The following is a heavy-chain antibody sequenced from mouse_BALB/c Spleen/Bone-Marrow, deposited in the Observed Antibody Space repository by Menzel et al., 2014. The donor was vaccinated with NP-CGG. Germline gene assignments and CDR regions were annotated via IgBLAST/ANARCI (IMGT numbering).Heavy chain of an antibody. V-gene: IGHV1-80*01. Sequence: QVQLQQSGAELVRPGSSVKISCKASGYTFSNYWMNWMKQRPGQGLEWIGQIYPGDGDTNYIGKFTGKATLTADKSSSTAYMQPSSLTSEDSAVYFCASRGDYSYAMDYWGQGTSVTVSS. CDR3: ASRGDYSYAMDY. D-gene: IGHD1-1*01. CDR1: GYTFSNYW. J-gene: IGHJ4*01. CDR2: IYPGDGDT.